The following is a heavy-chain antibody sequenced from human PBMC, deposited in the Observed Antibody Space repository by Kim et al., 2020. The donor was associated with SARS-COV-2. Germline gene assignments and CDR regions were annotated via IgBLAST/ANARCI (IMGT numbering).Heavy chain of an antibody. Sequence: SVKVSCKASGGTFSSYAISWVRQAPGQGLEWMGGIIPIFGTANYAQKFQGRVTITADESTSTAYMELSSLRSEDTAVYYCARGPIKNTLQYAYYYYYGMDVWGQGTTVTVSS. J-gene: IGHJ6*02. D-gene: IGHD4-4*01. CDR2: IIPIFGTA. CDR1: GGTFSSYA. CDR3: ARGPIKNTLQYAYYYYYGMDV. V-gene: IGHV1-69*13.